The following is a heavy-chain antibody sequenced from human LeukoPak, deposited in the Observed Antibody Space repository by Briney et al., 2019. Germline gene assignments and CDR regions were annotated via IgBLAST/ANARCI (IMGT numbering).Heavy chain of an antibody. CDR3: ARGRDYVWGSYRSYPTYYFDY. J-gene: IGHJ4*02. D-gene: IGHD3-16*02. V-gene: IGHV1-46*01. Sequence: GASVTVSCKASGYTFTSYYMHWVRQAPGQGLEWMGIINPSGGGTSYAQKFQGRVTMTRDTSTSTVYMELSSLRSEDTAVYYCARGRDYVWGSYRSYPTYYFDYWGQGTLVTVSS. CDR2: INPSGGGT. CDR1: GYTFTSYY.